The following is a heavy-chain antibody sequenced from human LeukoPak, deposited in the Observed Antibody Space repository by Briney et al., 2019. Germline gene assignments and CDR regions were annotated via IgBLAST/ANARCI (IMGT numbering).Heavy chain of an antibody. Sequence: GGSLRLSCSASGFTFSDYWMMWVRQAPGKGLEWVGNIRQDDSEKNYVDSVKGRFTISRDNAKFSLYLQMNSLRAEDTAIYYCAPDRKVGTWDPRFNYWGQGTLVTVSS. CDR1: GFTFSDYW. J-gene: IGHJ4*02. V-gene: IGHV3-7*01. CDR2: IRQDDSEK. D-gene: IGHD4-23*01. CDR3: APDRKVGTWDPRFNY.